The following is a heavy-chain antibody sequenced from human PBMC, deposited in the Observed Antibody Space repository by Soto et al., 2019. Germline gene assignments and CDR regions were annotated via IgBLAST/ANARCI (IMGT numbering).Heavy chain of an antibody. Sequence: QVQLVQSGVEMKKPGASVKVSCKASGYTFSRYGISWVRQAPGQGLEWMGWISTYNSNTNYAQKFKGRVTMTTVTYTDAAYLGGRSLTSDDTAVYYCAREGYCSSGSCALYSHDYFGMDVWGQGTTVTVSS. V-gene: IGHV1-18*01. J-gene: IGHJ6*02. D-gene: IGHD2-15*01. CDR2: ISTYNSNT. CDR1: GYTFSRYG. CDR3: AREGYCSSGSCALYSHDYFGMDV.